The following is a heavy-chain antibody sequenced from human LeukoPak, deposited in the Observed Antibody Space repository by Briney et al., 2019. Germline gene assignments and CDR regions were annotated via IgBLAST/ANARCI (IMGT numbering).Heavy chain of an antibody. J-gene: IGHJ4*02. CDR3: ARGMRGYANFDY. V-gene: IGHV3-30-3*01. D-gene: IGHD3-3*01. Sequence: GGSLRLSCAASGFTFSSYAMHWVRQAPGKGLEWVAVISYDGSNKYYADSVKGRFTISRDNAKNSLYLQMNSLRDEDTAVYYCARGMRGYANFDYWGQGTLVTVSS. CDR1: GFTFSSYA. CDR2: ISYDGSNK.